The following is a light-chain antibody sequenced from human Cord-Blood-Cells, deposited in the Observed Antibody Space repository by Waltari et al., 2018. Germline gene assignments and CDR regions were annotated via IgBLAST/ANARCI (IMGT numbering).Light chain of an antibody. CDR3: SSYTSSSTYV. CDR2: DVS. Sequence: QSALTQPASVSGSPGQSITIPCPGTSSDVGGSHYVSWYQQHPGKAPKLMIYDVSKRPSGVSNRFSGSKSGNTASLTISGLQAEDEADYYCSSYTSSSTYVFGTGTKVTVL. V-gene: IGLV2-14*01. CDR1: SSDVGGSHY. J-gene: IGLJ1*01.